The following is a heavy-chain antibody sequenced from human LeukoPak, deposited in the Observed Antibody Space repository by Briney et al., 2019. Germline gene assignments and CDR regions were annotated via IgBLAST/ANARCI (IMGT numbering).Heavy chain of an antibody. J-gene: IGHJ3*02. Sequence: GGSLRLSCVGSRFTFSSYGMHWVRQAPGEGLEWVAFIRYDGSNKYYADSVKGRFTISRDNSKNTLYLQMNSLRAEDTAVYYCAKESDRRLPFNAFDIWGQGTMVTVSS. V-gene: IGHV3-30*02. CDR1: RFTFSSYG. CDR3: AKESDRRLPFNAFDI. D-gene: IGHD5-18*01. CDR2: IRYDGSNK.